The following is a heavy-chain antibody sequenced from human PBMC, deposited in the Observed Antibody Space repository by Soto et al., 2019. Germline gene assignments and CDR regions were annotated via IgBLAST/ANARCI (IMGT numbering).Heavy chain of an antibody. J-gene: IGHJ4*02. D-gene: IGHD3-3*01. CDR2: TYYSGST. Sequence: SETLSLTCTVSGGSISSGGYYWSWIRQHPGKGLEWIGYTYYSGSTYYNPSLKSRVTISVDTSKNQFSLKLSSVTAADTAVYYCARVQTYYDFWSGYYAPTNFDYWGQGTLVTVS. CDR3: ARVQTYYDFWSGYYAPTNFDY. CDR1: GGSISSGGYY. V-gene: IGHV4-31*03.